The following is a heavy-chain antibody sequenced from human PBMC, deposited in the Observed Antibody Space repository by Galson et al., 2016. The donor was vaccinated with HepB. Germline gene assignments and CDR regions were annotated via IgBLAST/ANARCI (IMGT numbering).Heavy chain of an antibody. D-gene: IGHD5-18*01. CDR1: GFSLSTSGVG. Sequence: PALVKPTQTLTLTCTFSGFSLSTSGVGVGWIRQPPGKALEWLAFIYWNDDKRYSPSLKSRLTVTKDTSKNQVVLTLTNMDPVDTGTYYCARRTYSYGSFPYWGQGTLVTVSS. CDR3: ARRTYSYGSFPY. V-gene: IGHV2-5*01. CDR2: IYWNDDK. J-gene: IGHJ4*02.